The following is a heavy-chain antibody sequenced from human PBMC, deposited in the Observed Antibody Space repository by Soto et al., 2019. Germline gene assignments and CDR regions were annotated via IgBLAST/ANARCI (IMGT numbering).Heavy chain of an antibody. CDR1: GGSISSYY. J-gene: IGHJ4*02. Sequence: SETLSLTCTVSGGSISSYYWSWIRQPPGKGLEWIGYIYYSGSTNYNPSLKSRVTISVDTSKNQFSLKLSSVTAADTAVYYCARVGYYDFWSGYYDHFDYWGQGTLVTVSS. CDR3: ARVGYYDFWSGYYDHFDY. CDR2: IYYSGST. D-gene: IGHD3-3*01. V-gene: IGHV4-59*01.